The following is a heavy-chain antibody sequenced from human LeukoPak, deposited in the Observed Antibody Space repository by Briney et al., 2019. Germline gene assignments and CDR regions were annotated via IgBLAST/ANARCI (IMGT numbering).Heavy chain of an antibody. J-gene: IGHJ4*02. V-gene: IGHV3-11*01. CDR1: GFTFSDYY. CDR2: ISSSGSTI. CDR3: AKEERAAAGRDFEY. Sequence: GGSLRLSCAASGFTFSDYYMNWIRQAPGKGLEWVSCISSSGSTIYYADSVKGRFTISRDNAKNSLYLQMNSLRAEDTAVYYCAKEERAAAGRDFEYWGQGTLVTVSS. D-gene: IGHD6-13*01.